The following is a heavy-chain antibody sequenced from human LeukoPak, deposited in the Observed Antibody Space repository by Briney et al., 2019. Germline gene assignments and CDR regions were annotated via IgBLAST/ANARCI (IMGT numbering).Heavy chain of an antibody. Sequence: SETLSLTCTVSGGSISSYYWSWIRQPPGKGLEWIGYIYYSGSTYYNPSLKSRVTISVDTSKNQFSLKLSSVTAADTAVYYCASGKAGDSSGYLDYWGQGTLVTVSS. D-gene: IGHD3-22*01. CDR3: ASGKAGDSSGYLDY. CDR2: IYYSGST. CDR1: GGSISSYY. V-gene: IGHV4-59*12. J-gene: IGHJ4*02.